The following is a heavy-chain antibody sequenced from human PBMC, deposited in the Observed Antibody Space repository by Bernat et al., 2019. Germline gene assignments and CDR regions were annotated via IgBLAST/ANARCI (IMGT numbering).Heavy chain of an antibody. D-gene: IGHD3-3*01. CDR1: GYTFTSYG. J-gene: IGHJ4*02. CDR2: ISAYNGNT. V-gene: IGHV1-18*01. CDR3: ARRAAAYYDVWSGYYPY. Sequence: QVQLVQSGAEVKKPGASVKVSCKASGYTFTSYGISWVRQAPGQGLEWMGWISAYNGNTNYAQKLQGRVTMTTDTATSTGYMELRSLRSDDTAVYYCARRAAAYYDVWSGYYPYWGQGTLVTVSS.